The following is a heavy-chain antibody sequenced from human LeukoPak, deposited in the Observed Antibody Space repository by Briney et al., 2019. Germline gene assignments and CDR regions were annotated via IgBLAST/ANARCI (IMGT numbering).Heavy chain of an antibody. CDR2: SSAYNGNT. D-gene: IGHD3-22*01. V-gene: IGHV1-18*01. Sequence: ASVKVFCKASGYTFTSYGISWVRQAPGQGLEGMGWSSAYNGNTNYAQKLQGRVTMTTDTSTSTAYMELRSLRSDDTAVYYCARDDSSGYSFDYWGQGTLVTVSS. J-gene: IGHJ4*02. CDR3: ARDDSSGYSFDY. CDR1: GYTFTSYG.